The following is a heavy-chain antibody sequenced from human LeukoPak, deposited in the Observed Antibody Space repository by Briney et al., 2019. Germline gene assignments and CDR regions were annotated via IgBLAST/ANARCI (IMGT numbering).Heavy chain of an antibody. D-gene: IGHD1-26*01. J-gene: IGHJ4*02. Sequence: PGGSLRLSCAASGFTFSASALHWVRQASGKGLEWVANIKLDGSEKYSVDSVKGRFTISRDNAKNSLYLQMNSLRAEDTAVYYCARVGYFVYSGSYRWNFDYWGQGTLVTVSS. CDR1: GFTFSASA. CDR3: ARVGYFVYSGSYRWNFDY. V-gene: IGHV3-7*01. CDR2: IKLDGSEK.